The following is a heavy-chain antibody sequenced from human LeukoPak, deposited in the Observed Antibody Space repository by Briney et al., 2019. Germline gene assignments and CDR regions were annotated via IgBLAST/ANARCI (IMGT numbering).Heavy chain of an antibody. CDR1: GFTFSSYA. Sequence: GGSLRLSCAASGFTFSSYAMSWVRQAPGKGLEWVSAISGSGGSTYYADSVKGRFTISRDNSKNTLYLQMNGLRAEDTAVYYCAKDPALYYDFWSGYWGAFDYWGQGTLVTVSS. D-gene: IGHD3-3*01. J-gene: IGHJ4*02. V-gene: IGHV3-23*01. CDR2: ISGSGGST. CDR3: AKDPALYYDFWSGYWGAFDY.